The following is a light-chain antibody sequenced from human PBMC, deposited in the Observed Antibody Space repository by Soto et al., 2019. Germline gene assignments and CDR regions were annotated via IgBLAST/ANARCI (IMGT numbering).Light chain of an antibody. V-gene: IGLV2-23*01. CDR2: EAN. J-gene: IGLJ2*01. CDR1: SSDVGSYNL. CDR3: SSYAGYSTSVV. Sequence: QSALTQPASVSGSPGQSITISCTGTSSDVGSYNLVSWYQQHPGKAPKLMIYEANKRPSGVSNRFSGSKSGNTASLTISGLQPEDEAEYHCSSYAGYSTSVVFGGETKLTVL.